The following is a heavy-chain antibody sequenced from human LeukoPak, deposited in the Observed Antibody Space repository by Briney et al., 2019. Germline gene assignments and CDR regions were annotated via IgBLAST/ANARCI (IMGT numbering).Heavy chain of an antibody. CDR3: ARDGSGYIGSADGY. J-gene: IGHJ4*02. D-gene: IGHD3-22*01. Sequence: GASVKVSCKASGYTFTNYYMHWVRQVPGQGLEWMGIINPSGGSTSYAQKFQGRVTMTRDTSISTAYMELSRLRSDDTAVYYCARDGSGYIGSADGYWGQGTLVTVSS. V-gene: IGHV1-46*01. CDR1: GYTFTNYY. CDR2: INPSGGST.